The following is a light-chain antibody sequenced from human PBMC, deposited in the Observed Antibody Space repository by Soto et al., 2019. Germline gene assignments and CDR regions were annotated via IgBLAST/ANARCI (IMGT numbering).Light chain of an antibody. CDR3: QQYKDWPTT. V-gene: IGKV3-15*01. CDR1: QSVTTT. J-gene: IGKJ1*01. CDR2: YAS. Sequence: EKVMTQSPATLSVSPGERATLSCRASQSVTTTVAWYQQKSGQAPRLLIYYASTRATGVPARFSGSGSGTDFTLTITSLQSEDFGVYYCQQYKDWPTTFGQGTKVDIK.